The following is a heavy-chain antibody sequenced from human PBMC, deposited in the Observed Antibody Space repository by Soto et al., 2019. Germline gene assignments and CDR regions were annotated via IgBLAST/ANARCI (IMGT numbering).Heavy chain of an antibody. CDR2: IKQDGSEK. Sequence: EVQVVESGGGLVQPGGSLRLSCAASGFTFSSYWMSWVSQAPGKGLEWVANIKQDGSEKYYVDSVKGRFTISRDNAKNSLYLQMNSLRAEDTAVYYCARVPEDSGWYIIHYFDYWGQGTLVTVSS. J-gene: IGHJ4*02. V-gene: IGHV3-7*01. D-gene: IGHD6-19*01. CDR1: GFTFSSYW. CDR3: ARVPEDSGWYIIHYFDY.